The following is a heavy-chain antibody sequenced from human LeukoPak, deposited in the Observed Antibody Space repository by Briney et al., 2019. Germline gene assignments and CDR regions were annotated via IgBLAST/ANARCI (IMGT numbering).Heavy chain of an antibody. CDR1: GYTFTSYY. CDR2: INPNHGDT. V-gene: IGHV1-2*02. D-gene: IGHD3-9*01. Sequence: ASVKVSCKASGYTFTSYYMHWVRQAPGQGLEWMGWINPNHGDTNYAQKFQDRVSMTRDTSISTAYMHLSRLRSADTAVYYCARSPHILTGENFDYWGQGTLLTVSS. CDR3: ARSPHILTGENFDY. J-gene: IGHJ4*02.